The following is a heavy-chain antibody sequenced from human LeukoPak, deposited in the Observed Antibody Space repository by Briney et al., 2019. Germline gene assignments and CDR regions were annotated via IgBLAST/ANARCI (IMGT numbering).Heavy chain of an antibody. J-gene: IGHJ4*02. Sequence: PGGSLRLSCAASGFTFSNYWMSWVRQAPGKGLEWVANIKQDGSEKYYVDSVKGRFTISRDNAKNSLYLQMNSLRAEDTAVYYCVRDAWDLQVYWGQGTLVTVSS. V-gene: IGHV3-7*01. D-gene: IGHD1-26*01. CDR2: IKQDGSEK. CDR3: VRDAWDLQVY. CDR1: GFTFSNYW.